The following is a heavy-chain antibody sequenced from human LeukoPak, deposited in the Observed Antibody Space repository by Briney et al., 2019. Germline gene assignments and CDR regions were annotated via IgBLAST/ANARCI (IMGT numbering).Heavy chain of an antibody. D-gene: IGHD3-10*01. CDR2: IYHSGST. Sequence: PSETLSLTCTVSGGSISSGGYYWSWIRQPPGKGLEWIGYIYHSGSTYYNPSLKSRVTISVDRSKNQFSLKLSSVTAADTAVYYCAREVLLWFGELITGDYWGQGTLVTVSS. J-gene: IGHJ4*02. CDR3: AREVLLWFGELITGDY. V-gene: IGHV4-30-2*01. CDR1: GGSISSGGYY.